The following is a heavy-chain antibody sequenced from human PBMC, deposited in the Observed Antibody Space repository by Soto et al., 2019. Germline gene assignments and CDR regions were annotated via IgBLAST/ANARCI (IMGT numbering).Heavy chain of an antibody. V-gene: IGHV3-53*01. CDR2: ICSGGST. D-gene: IGHD2-21*02. CDR3: AYGSRADCYSDSYY. CDR1: GFTLSSNY. Sequence: GGSLRLSCAAPGFTLSSNYMSWVRQAPGKGLEWVSVICSGGSTYYADSVKGRFTISRDNSKNTLYLQMNSLRAEDTALYYCAYGSRADCYSDSYYWGQGTLVTVSS. J-gene: IGHJ4*02.